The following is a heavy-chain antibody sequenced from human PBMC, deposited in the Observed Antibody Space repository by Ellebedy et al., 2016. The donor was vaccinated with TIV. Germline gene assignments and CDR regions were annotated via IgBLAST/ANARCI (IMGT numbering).Heavy chain of an antibody. V-gene: IGHV1-8*01. CDR3: ASKDSGGYYWYFQY. Sequence: ASVKVSCXASGYTFTSSDINWVRQATGQGLEWMAWMNPNSGYTGYAQKFQGRVTVTSNTSTSTVYMELSSLRSEDTAVYYCASKDSGGYYWYFQYWGQGTLVTVSA. J-gene: IGHJ1*01. CDR1: GYTFTSSD. CDR2: MNPNSGYT. D-gene: IGHD3-3*01.